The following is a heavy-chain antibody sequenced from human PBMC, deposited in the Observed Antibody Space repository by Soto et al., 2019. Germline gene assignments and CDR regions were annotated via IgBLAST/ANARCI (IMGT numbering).Heavy chain of an antibody. J-gene: IGHJ5*02. CDR2: INPDGTSS. Sequence: TLSNYWMHWVRQAPGKGLVWVSRINPDGTSSNSADSVRGRFTISRDNAKNTVYLEMNSLRDEDTAVYYCAHSTTLNWFDPWGQGTLVTVSS. V-gene: IGHV3-74*01. CDR1: TLSNYW. D-gene: IGHD2-2*01. CDR3: AHSTTLNWFDP.